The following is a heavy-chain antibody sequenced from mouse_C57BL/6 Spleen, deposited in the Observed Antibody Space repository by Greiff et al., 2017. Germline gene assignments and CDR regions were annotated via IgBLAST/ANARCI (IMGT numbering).Heavy chain of an antibody. CDR3: ARSGTGFDY. CDR1: GYTFTSYW. Sequence: QVQLQQPGAELVMPGASVKLSCKASGYTFTSYWMHWVKQRPGQGLEWIGEIDPSDSYTNYNQKFKGKSTLTVDKSSSTAYMQLSSLTSEDSAVXYCARSGTGFDYWGQGTTLTVSS. CDR2: IDPSDSYT. V-gene: IGHV1-69*01. D-gene: IGHD4-1*01. J-gene: IGHJ2*01.